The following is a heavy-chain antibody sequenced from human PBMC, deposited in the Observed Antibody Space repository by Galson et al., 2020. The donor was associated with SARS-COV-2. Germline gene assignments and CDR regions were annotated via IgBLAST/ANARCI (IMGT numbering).Heavy chain of an antibody. J-gene: IGHJ4*02. D-gene: IGHD2-2*01. V-gene: IGHV3-64D*09. CDR2: LSSTGGTS. CDR3: LAYSSTRHNY. CDR1: YA. Sequence: YAMHWVRQAPGKGLQYVSALSSTGGTSFYADSVSGRFTMSRDNSKNTFYLQMTGLRVEDTAFYYCLAYSSTRHNYWGQGTLVTVSS.